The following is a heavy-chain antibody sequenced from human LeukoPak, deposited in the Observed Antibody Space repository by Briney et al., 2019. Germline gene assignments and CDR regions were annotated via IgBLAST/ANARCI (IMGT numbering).Heavy chain of an antibody. J-gene: IGHJ4*02. CDR2: ISYDGSNK. D-gene: IGHD3-22*01. CDR3: ARVLNYYDSSGYYFSY. Sequence: GGSLRLSCAASGFTFSYYTMHWVRQAPGKGLEWVAVISYDGSNKYYADSVKGRFTISRDNSKNTLYLQMNSLRAEDTAVYYCARVLNYYDSSGYYFSYWGQGTLVTVPS. CDR1: GFTFSYYT. V-gene: IGHV3-30-3*01.